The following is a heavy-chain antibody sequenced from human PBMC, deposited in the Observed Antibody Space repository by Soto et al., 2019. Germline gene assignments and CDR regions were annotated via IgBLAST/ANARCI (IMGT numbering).Heavy chain of an antibody. J-gene: IGHJ4*02. D-gene: IGHD2-15*01. V-gene: IGHV1-3*01. Sequence: QVQLVQSGAEVKKPGASVKVSCKASGYTFTNYAMHWVRQAPGQRLEWMGWINAGNGNTKYSQKFQGRVTITWDTSASTAYMDLSSLRSEDTAVYYCARGPGGPDGPGDYWGQGTLVTVSS. CDR3: ARGPGGPDGPGDY. CDR1: GYTFTNYA. CDR2: INAGNGNT.